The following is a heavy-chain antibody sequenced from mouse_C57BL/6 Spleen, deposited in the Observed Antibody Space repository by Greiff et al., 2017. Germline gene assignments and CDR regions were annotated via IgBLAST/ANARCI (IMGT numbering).Heavy chain of an antibody. V-gene: IGHV3-6*01. Sequence: EVKLVESGPGLVKPSQSLSLSCSVTGYSITSGYYWNWIRQFPGNKLEWMGYISYDGSNNYNPSLKNRFSNTRDTSKDQFFLKLNSVTTEDTATYYWARERATVGATMVYYAMDDWGQGTSVTVSS. CDR3: ARERATVGATMVYYAMDD. CDR1: GYSITSGYY. CDR2: ISYDGSN. D-gene: IGHD1-1*01. J-gene: IGHJ4*01.